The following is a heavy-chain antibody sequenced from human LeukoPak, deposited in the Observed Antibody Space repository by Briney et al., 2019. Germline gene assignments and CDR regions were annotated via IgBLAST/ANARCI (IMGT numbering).Heavy chain of an antibody. D-gene: IGHD6-13*01. J-gene: IGHJ4*02. CDR3: ARSLPYGTTWYGRSDF. V-gene: IGHV3-7*03. Sequence: PGGSLRLSCAASGFPFNAYWMTWVLQAPGKGLEWVANIRQDGDAKYYVDSVKGRFTISRDNAMNSLYLQMNSLRAEDTAIYYCARSLPYGTTWYGRSDFWGQGTLVTVSS. CDR1: GFPFNAYW. CDR2: IRQDGDAK.